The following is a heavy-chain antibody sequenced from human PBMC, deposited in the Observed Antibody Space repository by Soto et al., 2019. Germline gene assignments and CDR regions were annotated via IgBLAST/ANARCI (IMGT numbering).Heavy chain of an antibody. CDR1: GGSISSGGYY. CDR2: IYYSGST. J-gene: IGHJ4*02. CDR3: AREGVVRGVIHEYYFDY. D-gene: IGHD3-10*01. V-gene: IGHV4-30-4*08. Sequence: PSETLSLTCTVSGGSISSGGYYWSWIRQHPGKGLEWIGYIYYSGSTYYNPSLKSRVTISVDTSKNQFSLKLSSVTAADTAVYYCAREGVVRGVIHEYYFDYWGQGTLVTVSS.